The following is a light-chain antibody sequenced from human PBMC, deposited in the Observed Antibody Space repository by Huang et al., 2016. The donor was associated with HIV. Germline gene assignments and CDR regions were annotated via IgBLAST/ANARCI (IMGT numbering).Light chain of an antibody. J-gene: IGKJ2*01. CDR1: QSLSNN. Sequence: EMVMTQSPATLSVSLGERATLSCTASQSLSNNLAWYQQKPGKVPRLLIDGATTRATGIPARFRGSGSGTEFALTISSLQSEDVAVYYCQQYNNWPPMYTFGQGTKLEIK. CDR2: GAT. V-gene: IGKV3-15*01. CDR3: QQYNNWPPMYT.